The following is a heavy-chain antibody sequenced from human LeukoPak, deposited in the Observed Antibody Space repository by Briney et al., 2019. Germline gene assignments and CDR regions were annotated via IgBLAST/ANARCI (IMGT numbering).Heavy chain of an antibody. V-gene: IGHV3-23*01. CDR1: GFTFSSYA. D-gene: IGHD5-18*01. CDR3: AKGMGIQLWYTYYYGMDV. J-gene: IGHJ6*02. CDR2: ISGSGGST. Sequence: GGSLRLSCAASGFTFSSYAMSWVRQAPGKGLEWVSAISGSGGSTYYADSVKGRFTISRDNSKNTLYLKMNSLRAEDTAVYYCAKGMGIQLWYTYYYGMDVWGQGTTVTVSS.